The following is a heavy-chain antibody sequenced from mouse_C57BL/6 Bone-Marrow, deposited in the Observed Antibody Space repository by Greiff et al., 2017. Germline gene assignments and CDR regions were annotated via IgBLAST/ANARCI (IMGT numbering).Heavy chain of an antibody. CDR1: GFTFTDYY. CDR3: ARVLLRSVDY. V-gene: IGHV7-3*01. CDR2: IRNKANGYTT. J-gene: IGHJ2*01. D-gene: IGHD1-1*01. Sequence: EVQLVESGGGLVQPGGSLSLSCAASGFTFTDYYMSWVRQPPGKALEWLGFIRNKANGYTTEYSASVKGRFTISRDNSQSILYLQMNALRAEDSATYYCARVLLRSVDYWGQGTTLTVAS.